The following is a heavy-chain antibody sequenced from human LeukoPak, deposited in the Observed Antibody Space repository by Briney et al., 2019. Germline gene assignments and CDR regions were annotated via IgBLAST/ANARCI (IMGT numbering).Heavy chain of an antibody. CDR1: GFTFSSYS. J-gene: IGHJ4*02. V-gene: IGHV3-21*01. Sequence: TGGSLRLSCAASGFTFSSYSMNWVRQAPGKGLEWVSSISSSSSYIYYADSVKGRFTISRDNSKNTLYLQMNSLRAEDTAVYYRAREKWFDYWGQGTLVTVSS. CDR3: AREKWFDY. CDR2: ISSSSSYI. D-gene: IGHD2-8*01.